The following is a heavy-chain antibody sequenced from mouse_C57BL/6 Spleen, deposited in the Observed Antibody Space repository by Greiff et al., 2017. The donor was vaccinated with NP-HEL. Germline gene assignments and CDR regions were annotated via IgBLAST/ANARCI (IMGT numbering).Heavy chain of an antibody. Sequence: EVHLVESGGGLVKPGGSLKLSCAASGFTFSDYGMHWVRQAPEKGLEWVAYISSGSSTINYADTVKGRFTLSRDNAKNTLFLQMTSLRSEDTAMYYCARPAITTVVAHFDVWGTGTTVTVSS. D-gene: IGHD1-1*01. CDR1: GFTFSDYG. CDR3: ARPAITTVVAHFDV. CDR2: ISSGSSTI. V-gene: IGHV5-17*01. J-gene: IGHJ1*03.